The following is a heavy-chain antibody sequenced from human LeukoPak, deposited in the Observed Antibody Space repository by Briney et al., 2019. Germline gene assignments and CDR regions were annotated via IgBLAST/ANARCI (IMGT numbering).Heavy chain of an antibody. CDR2: IYYSGST. V-gene: IGHV4-59*01. CDR1: GGSISNYY. J-gene: IGHJ6*03. D-gene: IGHD3-10*01. Sequence: SETLSLTCTVSGGSISNYYWSWIRQPPGKGLEWIGYIYYSGSTNYNPSLKSRVTISVDTSKNQFSLKLSSVTAADTAVYYCARGYYYGSGSYYLHGYYYYYMDVWGKGTTVTISS. CDR3: ARGYYYGSGSYYLHGYYYYYMDV.